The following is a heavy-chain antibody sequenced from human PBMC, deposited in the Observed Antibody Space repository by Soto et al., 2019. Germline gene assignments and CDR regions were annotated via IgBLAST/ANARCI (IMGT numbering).Heavy chain of an antibody. D-gene: IGHD2-2*01. CDR3: ARGGVDIVVVPAAMGDYYYYYGMDV. CDR1: GGSFSGYY. CDR2: INHSGST. V-gene: IGHV4-34*01. J-gene: IGHJ6*02. Sequence: LSLTCAVYGGSFSGYYWSWIRQPPVNVLEWIGEINHSGSTNYNPSLKSRVTISVDTSKNQFSLKLSSVTAADTAVYYCARGGVDIVVVPAAMGDYYYYYGMDVWGQGTTVTVSS.